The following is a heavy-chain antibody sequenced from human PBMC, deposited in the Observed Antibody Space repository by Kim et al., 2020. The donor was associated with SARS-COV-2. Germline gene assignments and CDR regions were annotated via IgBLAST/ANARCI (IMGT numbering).Heavy chain of an antibody. D-gene: IGHD2-21*02. CDR2: ISYDGSNK. Sequence: GGSLRLSCAASGFTFSSYAMHWVRQAPGKGLEWVAVISYDGSNKYYADSVKGRFTISRDNSKNTLYLQMNSLRAEDTAVYYCARENGGDWGKPIDYWGQGTLVTVSS. V-gene: IGHV3-30-3*01. J-gene: IGHJ4*02. CDR1: GFTFSSYA. CDR3: ARENGGDWGKPIDY.